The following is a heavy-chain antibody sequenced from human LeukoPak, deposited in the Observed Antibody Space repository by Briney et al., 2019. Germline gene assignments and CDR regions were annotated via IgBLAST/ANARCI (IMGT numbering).Heavy chain of an antibody. Sequence: PGGSLRLSCAASGFTFSSYGMSWVRQAPGKGLEWVSAISGSGGSTYYADSVKGRFTISRDNSKNTLYLQMNSLRAEDTAVYYCAKDEGYSSSWYWGVFDYWGQGTLVTVSS. J-gene: IGHJ4*02. CDR1: GFTFSSYG. CDR2: ISGSGGST. V-gene: IGHV3-23*01. D-gene: IGHD6-13*01. CDR3: AKDEGYSSSWYWGVFDY.